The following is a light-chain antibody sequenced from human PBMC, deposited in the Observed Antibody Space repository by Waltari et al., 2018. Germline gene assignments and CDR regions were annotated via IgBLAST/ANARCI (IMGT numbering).Light chain of an antibody. V-gene: IGKV4-1*01. CDR3: QQYYNIPWT. J-gene: IGKJ1*01. Sequence: DIVMTQSPDSLAVSLGERATINCKSSQSFLYSSNNKNYLAWYQQKPGQPPKLLIYWASTRESGVPDRFSGSGSGTDFTLTISSLQAEDVAVYYCQQYYNIPWTFGQGTKVEIK. CDR1: QSFLYSSNNKNY. CDR2: WAS.